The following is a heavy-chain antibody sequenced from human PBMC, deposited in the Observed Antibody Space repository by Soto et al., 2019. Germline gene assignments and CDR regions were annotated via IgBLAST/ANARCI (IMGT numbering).Heavy chain of an antibody. J-gene: IGHJ4*02. CDR3: ARYGYSYSARLFDK. CDR2: IYHSGST. D-gene: IGHD6-13*01. V-gene: IGHV4-38-2*01. CDR1: GHSISSGFY. Sequence: SETLSLTCAVSGHSISSGFYYWGWIRQPPGKGLEWIGSIYHSGSTYYNPSLKSRVSMSVDTSKNQLSLKLSSVTAADTAVYYCARYGYSYSARLFDKWGKGTWVTVSS.